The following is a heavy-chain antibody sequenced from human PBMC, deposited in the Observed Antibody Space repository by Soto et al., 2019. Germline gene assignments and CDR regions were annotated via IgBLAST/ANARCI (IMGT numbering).Heavy chain of an antibody. CDR1: GFTFSSYS. Sequence: EVQLVESGGGLVQPGGSLRLSCAASGFTFSSYSMNWVRQAPGKGLEWVSYISSSSSTIYYADSVKGRFTISRDNAKNSLYLQMNSLRDEDTAVYYCAREEGGIAAAGTGYWFDPWGQGTLVTVSS. V-gene: IGHV3-48*02. D-gene: IGHD6-13*01. CDR2: ISSSSSTI. J-gene: IGHJ5*02. CDR3: AREEGGIAAAGTGYWFDP.